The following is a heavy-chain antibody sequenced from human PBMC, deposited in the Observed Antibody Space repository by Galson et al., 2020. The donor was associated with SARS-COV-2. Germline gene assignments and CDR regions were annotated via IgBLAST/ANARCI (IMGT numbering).Heavy chain of an antibody. V-gene: IGHV3-23*01. CDR3: AKDHRGYSYGDYFDY. CDR1: GFTFSSYA. J-gene: IGHJ4*02. Sequence: GGSLRLSCAASGFTFSSYAMSWVRQAPGKGLEWVSAISGSGGSTYYADSVKGRFTISRDNSKNTLYLQMNSLRAEDTAVYYCAKDHRGYSYGDYFDYWGQGALVTVSS. CDR2: ISGSGGST. D-gene: IGHD5-18*01.